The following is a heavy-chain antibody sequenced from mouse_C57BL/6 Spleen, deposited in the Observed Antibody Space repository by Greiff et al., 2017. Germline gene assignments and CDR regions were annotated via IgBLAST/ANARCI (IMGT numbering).Heavy chain of an antibody. CDR3: TRGGNWDAMDY. Sequence: DVQLVESGEGLVKPGGSLKLSCAASGFTFSSYAMSWVRQTPEKRLEWVAYISSGGDYTYYADTVKGPFTISRDNGRNTLYLQMSSLKSEDTAMYYCTRGGNWDAMDYWGQGTSVTVSS. D-gene: IGHD4-1*01. CDR1: GFTFSSYA. V-gene: IGHV5-9-1*02. CDR2: ISSGGDYT. J-gene: IGHJ4*01.